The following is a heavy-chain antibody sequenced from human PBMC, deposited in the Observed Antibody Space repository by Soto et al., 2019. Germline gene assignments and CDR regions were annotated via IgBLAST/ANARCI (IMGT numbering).Heavy chain of an antibody. Sequence: QLQLQESGSGLVKPSQTLSLTCAVSGGSISGSAYSWSWIRQPPGKGLEWIGYIYDTGSTYYNPSLQSRVTIAVDRSKNQFSLSLNSVTAADTAVYYCARTWELINFDFWGQGTLVTVSS. D-gene: IGHD1-26*01. CDR1: GGSISGSAYS. CDR3: ARTWELINFDF. CDR2: IYDTGST. V-gene: IGHV4-30-2*01. J-gene: IGHJ4*02.